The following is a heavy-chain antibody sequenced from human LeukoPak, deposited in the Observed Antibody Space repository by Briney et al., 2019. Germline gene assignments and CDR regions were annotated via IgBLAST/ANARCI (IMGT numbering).Heavy chain of an antibody. CDR3: ARVSGYSYGPYYFDY. CDR1: GFTVSSNY. Sequence: GGSLRLSCAASGFTVSSNYMSWVRQAPGKGLEWVSVIYSGGSTYYADSVKGRFTISRDNSKNTLYLQMNSLRAEDTAVYYCARVSGYSYGPYYFDYWGQGTLVTVSS. J-gene: IGHJ4*02. V-gene: IGHV3-66*01. D-gene: IGHD5-18*01. CDR2: IYSGGST.